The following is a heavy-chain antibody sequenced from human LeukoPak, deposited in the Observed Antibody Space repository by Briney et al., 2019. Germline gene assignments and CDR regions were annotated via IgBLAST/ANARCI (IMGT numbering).Heavy chain of an antibody. Sequence: GGSLRLSCVASGFTFSSYAMSWVRQAPGKGLEWVSAISGSGGSTYYADSVKGRFTISRDNSKNTLYLQMNSLRAEDTAVYYCAKDDGYFDWFHDYWGQGTLVTVSS. D-gene: IGHD3-9*01. CDR1: GFTFSSYA. CDR3: AKDDGYFDWFHDY. V-gene: IGHV3-23*01. J-gene: IGHJ4*02. CDR2: ISGSGGST.